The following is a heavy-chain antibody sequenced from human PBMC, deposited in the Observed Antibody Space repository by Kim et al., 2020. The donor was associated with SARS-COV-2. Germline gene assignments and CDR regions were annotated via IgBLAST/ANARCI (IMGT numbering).Heavy chain of an antibody. V-gene: IGHV4-59*13. Sequence: SETLSLTCTVSGGSISSYYWSWIRQPPGKGLEWIGYIYYSGSTNYNPSLKSRVTISVDTSKNQFSLKLSSVTAADTAVYYCARTQHRYYYDSSGNWFDPWGQGTLVTVSS. CDR2: IYYSGST. CDR1: GGSISSYY. CDR3: ARTQHRYYYDSSGNWFDP. J-gene: IGHJ5*02. D-gene: IGHD3-22*01.